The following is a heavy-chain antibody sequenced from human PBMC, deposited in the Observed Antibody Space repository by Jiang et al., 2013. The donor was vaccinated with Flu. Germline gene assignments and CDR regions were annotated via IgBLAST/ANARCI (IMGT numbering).Heavy chain of an antibody. CDR1: GYTFTSYY. CDR3: ARERIGTMVRGVMYGMDV. D-gene: IGHD3-10*01. V-gene: IGHV1-46*03. CDR2: INPSGGST. Sequence: GAEVKKPGASVKVSCKASGYTFTSYYMHWVRQAPGQGLEWMGIINPSGGSTSYAQKFQGRVTMTRDTSTSTVYMELSSLRSEDTAVYYCARERIGTMVRGVMYGMDVWGQGTTGHRLL. J-gene: IGHJ6*02.